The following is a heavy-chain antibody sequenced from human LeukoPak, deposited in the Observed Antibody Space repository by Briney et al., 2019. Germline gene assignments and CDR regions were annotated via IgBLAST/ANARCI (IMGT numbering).Heavy chain of an antibody. D-gene: IGHD5-24*01. Sequence: PGGSLRLSCAASGFSFSIYWMTWVRQAPGKGLEWVANIKHDGTEKYYVDSVKGRFTISRDNAKDSLFLQMDSLRAEDTAVYYCARQSFDGYHCPDYWGQGSLVTVSS. CDR1: GFSFSIYW. V-gene: IGHV3-7*01. CDR2: IKHDGTEK. CDR3: ARQSFDGYHCPDY. J-gene: IGHJ4*02.